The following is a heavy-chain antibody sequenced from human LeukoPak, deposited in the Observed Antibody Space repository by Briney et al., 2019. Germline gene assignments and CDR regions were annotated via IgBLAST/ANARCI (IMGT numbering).Heavy chain of an antibody. J-gene: IGHJ4*02. D-gene: IGHD3-10*01. CDR3: VRGGGLLDY. CDR1: GFIFSSSW. Sequence: GGSLRLSCAASGFIFSSSWMGWIRQAPGKGLEWVANISPDESEKYYVDSVKGRSSISRDNADNSLFLQMNSLRTEDAAVYYCVRGGGLLDYWGQGTLVTVSS. V-gene: IGHV3-7*04. CDR2: ISPDESEK.